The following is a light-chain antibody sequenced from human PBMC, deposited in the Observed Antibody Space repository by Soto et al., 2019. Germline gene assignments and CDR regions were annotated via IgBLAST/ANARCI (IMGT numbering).Light chain of an antibody. J-gene: IGKJ1*01. V-gene: IGKV3-20*01. CDR2: ASS. CDR1: QSVTSY. Sequence: EIVLTQSPGTLSLSPGERATLSCRASQSVTSYLAWYQQKPGQAPRLLIYASSTRATGIPDRFSGGGSGTDFTLTISRLEPEDFAVYYCQQYSTSQTFGQWTMLEI. CDR3: QQYSTSQT.